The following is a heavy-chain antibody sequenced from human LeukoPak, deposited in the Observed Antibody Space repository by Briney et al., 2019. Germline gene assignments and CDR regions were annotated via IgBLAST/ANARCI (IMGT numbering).Heavy chain of an antibody. CDR2: ISYDGSNK. CDR3: ARAFRPASDPHDFYDF. CDR1: GFTFSSYA. J-gene: IGHJ3*01. D-gene: IGHD3/OR15-3a*01. Sequence: GGSLRLSCAASGFTFSSYAMHWVRQAPGKGLEWVAVISYDGSNKNYADSVKGRFTISRDNSKNTMYLQMGSLRPEDMGVYYCARAFRPASDPHDFYDFWGRGTTVTVSS. V-gene: IGHV3-30*14.